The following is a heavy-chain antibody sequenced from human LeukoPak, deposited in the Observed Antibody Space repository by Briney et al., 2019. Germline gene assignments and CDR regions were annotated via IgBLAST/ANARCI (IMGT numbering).Heavy chain of an antibody. CDR1: GYTFTNYA. V-gene: IGHV1-3*01. J-gene: IGHJ4*02. Sequence: GASVKVSCKASGYTFTNYAMHWVRQAPGQRPEWMGWVNAGSGNTKYSQNFQGRVTITRDTSASTAYMELSSLRSEDTAVYYCAKNSGSYSFDYWGQGTLVTVSS. CDR3: AKNSGSYSFDY. D-gene: IGHD1-26*01. CDR2: VNAGSGNT.